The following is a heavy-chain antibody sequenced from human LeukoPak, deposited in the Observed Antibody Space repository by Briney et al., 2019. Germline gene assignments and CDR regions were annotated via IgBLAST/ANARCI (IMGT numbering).Heavy chain of an antibody. D-gene: IGHD2-15*01. CDR3: SRTRISGIDGFDI. CDR2: IRSKPYGGTT. J-gene: IGHJ3*02. V-gene: IGHV3-49*03. CDR1: GFTFSDYG. Sequence: PGGSLRLSCTASGFTFSDYGVNWFRQAPGKGLEWVAFIRSKPYGGTTEYAASVKGRFSISRDDSTSIVYLQMNSLKTEDTALYYCSRTRISGIDGFDIRGQGTMVTVSS.